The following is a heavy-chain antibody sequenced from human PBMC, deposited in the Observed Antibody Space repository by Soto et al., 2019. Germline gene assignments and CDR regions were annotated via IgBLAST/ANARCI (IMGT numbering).Heavy chain of an antibody. V-gene: IGHV4-59*01. CDR1: GGSISSYH. J-gene: IGHJ5*02. CDR2: IYYSGST. Sequence: SETLSLTCTVSGGSISSYHWSWIRQPPGKGLEWIGYIYYSGSTNYNPSLKSRVTISVDTSKNQFSLKLSSVTAADTAVYYCARAESGWFDPWGQGTLVTVSS. CDR3: ARAESGWFDP. D-gene: IGHD3-10*01.